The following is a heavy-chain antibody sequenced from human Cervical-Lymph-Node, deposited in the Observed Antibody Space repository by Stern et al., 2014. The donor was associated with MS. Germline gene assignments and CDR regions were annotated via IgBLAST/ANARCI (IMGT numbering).Heavy chain of an antibody. CDR3: TRGVRGNDYYGMDV. CDR2: IRGKAYGGTT. D-gene: IGHD3-10*01. V-gene: IGHV3-49*03. J-gene: IGHJ6*02. Sequence: EVQLLESGGGLVQPGRSLRLSCTASGFTFGDYAMSWFRQAPGKGLEWVGFIRGKAYGGTTAYAASVRSRFTISRDDSKSIAYLQMNSLKIEDAGVYYCTRGVRGNDYYGMDVWGQGTTVTVSS. CDR1: GFTFGDYA.